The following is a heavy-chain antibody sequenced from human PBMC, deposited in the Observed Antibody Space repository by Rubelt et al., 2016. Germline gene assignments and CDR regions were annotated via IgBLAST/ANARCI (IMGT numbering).Heavy chain of an antibody. CDR2: IKQDGSEK. J-gene: IGHJ4*02. D-gene: IGHD3-10*01. Sequence: EVQLVESGGNLVQPGESLRLSCEGSGFTFSSYSMDWVRQAPGKGLEWVANIKQDGSEKDYVDSVKGRFTISRDNAKNSLYLQMNSLRAEDTAVEYCAREGSRGVAKTDYWGQGTLVTVSS. CDR1: GFTFSSYS. CDR3: AREGSRGVAKTDY. V-gene: IGHV3-7*01.